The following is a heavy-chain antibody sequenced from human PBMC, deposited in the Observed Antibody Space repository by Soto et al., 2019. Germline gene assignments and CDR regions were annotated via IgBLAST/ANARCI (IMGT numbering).Heavy chain of an antibody. J-gene: IGHJ4*02. CDR1: GFTFSSYE. CDR2: ISSSGSTI. CDR3: ARDPYYDRGPNDY. D-gene: IGHD3-3*01. Sequence: GGSLRLSCAASGFTFSSYEMNWVRQAPGKGLEWVSYISSSGSTIYYADSVKGRFTISRDNAKNSLYLQMNGPRAGDTAVYYCARDPYYDRGPNDYWGQGTLVTVSS. V-gene: IGHV3-48*03.